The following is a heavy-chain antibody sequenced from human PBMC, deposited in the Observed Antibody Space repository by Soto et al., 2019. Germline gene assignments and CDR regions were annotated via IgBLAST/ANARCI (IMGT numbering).Heavy chain of an antibody. J-gene: IGHJ4*02. Sequence: GGSLRLSCAASGFTFTRYSMNWVRQAPGKGLEWVSSISSTTNYIYYADSMKGRFTVSRDNAKNSVYLEMNSLSAEDTAVYYCARESEDLTSNFDYWGQGTLVTVAS. V-gene: IGHV3-21*01. CDR3: ARESEDLTSNFDY. CDR1: GFTFTRYS. CDR2: ISSTTNYI.